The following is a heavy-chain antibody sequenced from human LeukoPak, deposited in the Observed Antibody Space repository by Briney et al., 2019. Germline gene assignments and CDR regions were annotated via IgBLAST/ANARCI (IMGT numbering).Heavy chain of an antibody. CDR1: GYTFTSYY. J-gene: IGHJ4*02. Sequence: ASVKVSCKASGYTFTSYYMHWVRQAPGQGLEWMGWINPNSGGTNYAQKFQGRVTMTRDTSISTAYMELSRLRSDDTAVYYCAGDHYYGSGSHFNFDYWGQGTLVTVSS. CDR2: INPNSGGT. V-gene: IGHV1-2*02. D-gene: IGHD3-10*01. CDR3: AGDHYYGSGSHFNFDY.